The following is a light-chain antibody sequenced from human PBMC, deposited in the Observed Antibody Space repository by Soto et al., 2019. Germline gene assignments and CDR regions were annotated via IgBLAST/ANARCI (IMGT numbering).Light chain of an antibody. CDR3: QTWGTGIAV. CDR2: LNSDGSH. V-gene: IGLV4-69*01. Sequence: QPVLTQSPSASASLGASVKLTCTLSSGYSSYAIAWHQQQPEKGPRYLMKLNSDGSHSKGDGIPDRFSGSSSGAECYLTISSLQSEDEADYYCQTWGTGIAVFGGGTQLTVL. CDR1: SGYSSYA. J-gene: IGLJ7*01.